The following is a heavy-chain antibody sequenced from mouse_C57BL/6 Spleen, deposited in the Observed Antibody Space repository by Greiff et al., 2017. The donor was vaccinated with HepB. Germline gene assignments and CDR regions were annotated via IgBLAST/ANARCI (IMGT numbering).Heavy chain of an antibody. D-gene: IGHD2-12*01. CDR3: ARDDVRYFDV. V-gene: IGHV1-55*01. Sequence: QVQLKEPGAELVKPGASVKMSCKASGYTFTSYWITWVKQRPGQGLEWIGDIYPGSGSTNYNEKFKSKATLTVDTSSRTAYMQLSSLTSVDSAVYYCARDDVRYFDVWGTGTAVTVSS. CDR1: GYTFTSYW. CDR2: IYPGSGST. J-gene: IGHJ1*03.